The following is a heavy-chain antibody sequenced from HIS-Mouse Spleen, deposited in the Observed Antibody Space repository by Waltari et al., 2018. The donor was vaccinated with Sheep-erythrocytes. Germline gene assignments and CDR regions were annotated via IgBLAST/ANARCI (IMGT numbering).Heavy chain of an antibody. D-gene: IGHD3-10*01. CDR3: AKDRRGFWDY. CDR2: ISYDVSNK. V-gene: IGHV3-30*18. Sequence: QVQLVESGGGVVQPGRSLRLSCAAPGFIFSSYGWAWVCEGPGKGRGCVAVISYDVSNKYYADSVKGRFTISRDNSKNTLYLQMNSLRAEDTAVYYCAKDRRGFWDYWGQGTLVTVSS. J-gene: IGHJ4*02. CDR1: GFIFSSYG.